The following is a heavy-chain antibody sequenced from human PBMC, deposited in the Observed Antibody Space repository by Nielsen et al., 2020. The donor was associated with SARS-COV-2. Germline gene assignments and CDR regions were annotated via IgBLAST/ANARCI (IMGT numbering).Heavy chain of an antibody. CDR1: GYTLTELS. CDR2: IIPIFGTA. V-gene: IGHV1-69*06. CDR3: ARKGAAVAGNYYYYYGMDV. D-gene: IGHD6-19*01. Sequence: SVKVSCKVSGYTLTELSMHWVRQAPGKGLEWMGGIIPIFGTANYAQKFQGRVTITADKSTSTAYMELSSLRSEDTAVYYCARKGAAVAGNYYYYYGMDVWGQGTTVTVSS. J-gene: IGHJ6*02.